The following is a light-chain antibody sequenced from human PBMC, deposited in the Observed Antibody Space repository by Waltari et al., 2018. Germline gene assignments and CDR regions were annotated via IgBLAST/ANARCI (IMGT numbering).Light chain of an antibody. CDR2: DAS. CDR1: QGITKY. J-gene: IGKJ2*01. Sequence: DIQMTQSPSSLSASVGYRVTITCRASQGITKYLNWYQQKPGKTPTRLIYDASTLQSGVPSRFSGSGSGTVFTLTISSLQPEDAATYYCLHYDSAPYNFGQGTKVEI. CDR3: LHYDSAPYN. V-gene: IGKV1-17*01.